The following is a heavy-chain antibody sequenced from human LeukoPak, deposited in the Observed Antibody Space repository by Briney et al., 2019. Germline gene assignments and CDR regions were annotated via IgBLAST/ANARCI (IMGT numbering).Heavy chain of an antibody. CDR1: GGSFSGYY. V-gene: IGHV4-34*01. D-gene: IGHD6-13*01. J-gene: IGHJ4*02. CDR2: INHSGST. Sequence: PSETLSLTCAVYGGSFSGYYWSWIRQPPGKGLEWIGEINHSGSTNYNPSLKGRVTISVDTSKNQFSLKLSSVTAADTAVYYCARIGQQLIDYWGQGTLVTVSS. CDR3: ARIGQQLIDY.